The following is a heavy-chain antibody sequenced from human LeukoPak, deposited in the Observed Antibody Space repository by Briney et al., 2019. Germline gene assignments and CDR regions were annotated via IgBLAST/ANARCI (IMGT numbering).Heavy chain of an antibody. CDR3: ARHGGSWTFDY. Sequence: SETLSLTCAVFGGSFSGYSWSWIRQPPGKGLEWIGEINHSGSTDYNPSLKSRVTISGDTSKNQFSLKLSSVTAADTAVYYCARHGGSWTFDYWGQGTLVTVSS. D-gene: IGHD6-13*01. CDR1: GGSFSGYS. J-gene: IGHJ4*02. V-gene: IGHV4-34*01. CDR2: INHSGST.